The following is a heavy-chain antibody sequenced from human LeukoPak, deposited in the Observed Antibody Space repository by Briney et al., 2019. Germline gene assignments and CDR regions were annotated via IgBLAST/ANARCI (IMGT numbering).Heavy chain of an antibody. V-gene: IGHV4-30-4*08. CDR3: ARGWYSSSWYVDQFDY. Sequence: SETLSLTCTVYGGSISSGDYYWSWIRQPPGKGLEWFGYIYYSGSTYYNPSLKSRVTISVDTSKNQFSLKLSSVTAADTAVYYCARGWYSSSWYVDQFDYWGQGTLVTVSS. CDR1: GGSISSGDYY. CDR2: IYYSGST. J-gene: IGHJ4*02. D-gene: IGHD6-13*01.